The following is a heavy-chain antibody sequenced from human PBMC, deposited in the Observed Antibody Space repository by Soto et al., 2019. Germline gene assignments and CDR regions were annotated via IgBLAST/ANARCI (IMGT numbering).Heavy chain of an antibody. Sequence: SETLSLTCTVSGGSISSYYWSWIRQPPGKGLEWIGYIYYSGNTNYNPSLKSRVTISVDTSKNQFSLKLSSVTAADTAVYYCARGLGSSWYYWGQGTLVTVSS. CDR1: GGSISSYY. V-gene: IGHV4-59*12. CDR2: IYYSGNT. J-gene: IGHJ4*02. CDR3: ARGLGSSWYY. D-gene: IGHD6-13*01.